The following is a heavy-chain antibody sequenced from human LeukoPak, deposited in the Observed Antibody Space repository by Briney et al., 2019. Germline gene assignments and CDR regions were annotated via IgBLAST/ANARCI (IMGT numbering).Heavy chain of an antibody. J-gene: IGHJ4*02. Sequence: GGSLRLSCAASGFTVSSNYMSWVRQAPGKGLEWVSGISPRGDITYYADSVKGRFTISRDNSKNTLYLEVISLTVEDTAVYYCAKDDAWLQFGEWSQGTLVTVSS. CDR2: ISPRGDIT. V-gene: IGHV3-23*01. CDR3: AKDDAWLQFGE. CDR1: GFTVSSNY. D-gene: IGHD5-24*01.